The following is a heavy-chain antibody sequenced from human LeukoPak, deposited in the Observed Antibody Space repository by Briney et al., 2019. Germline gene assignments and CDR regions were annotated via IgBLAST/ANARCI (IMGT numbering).Heavy chain of an antibody. CDR1: GGSISDYY. CDR2: IYYSGST. CDR3: ARSFYYGSGTYPPAAFDI. J-gene: IGHJ3*02. V-gene: IGHV4-59*08. D-gene: IGHD3-10*01. Sequence: SETLSPTCTVSGGSISDYYWSWIRQSPGKGLEYIGYIYYSGSTNYNPSLKSRVTISVDTSKNQFSLKLTSVTAADTAVYYCARSFYYGSGTYPPAAFDIWGQGTVVTVSS.